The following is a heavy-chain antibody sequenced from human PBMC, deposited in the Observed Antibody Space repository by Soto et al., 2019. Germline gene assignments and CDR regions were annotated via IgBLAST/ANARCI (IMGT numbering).Heavy chain of an antibody. CDR3: AKSGGASPYYFDY. Sequence: EVQLLESGGGLVQPGGSLRLSCAASAFTFNTYAMGWVRQAPGKGLEWVSAISVSGGGTYYADSVKGRFTISRDTSMNTLYLQMNSLRADDTAVYYCAKSGGASPYYFDYWGRGTLVTVSS. V-gene: IGHV3-23*01. D-gene: IGHD1-26*01. CDR2: ISVSGGGT. CDR1: AFTFNTYA. J-gene: IGHJ4*02.